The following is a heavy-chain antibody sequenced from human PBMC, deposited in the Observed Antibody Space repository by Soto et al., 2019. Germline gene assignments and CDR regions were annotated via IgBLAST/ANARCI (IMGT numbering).Heavy chain of an antibody. CDR1: GGSISSGGYY. J-gene: IGHJ4*02. CDR2: IYYSGSS. D-gene: IGHD3-22*01. CDR3: ASEYYYDSSGYYYRSCDY. V-gene: IGHV4-31*02. Sequence: SETLSLTCTLAGGSISSGGYYWSWIRPHPGRGLEWIGDIYYSGSSHYRPLLKSRVTISVDTSKNQFSLKLSSVTAADTAVYYCASEYYYDSSGYYYRSCDYWGRGTLGTVSS.